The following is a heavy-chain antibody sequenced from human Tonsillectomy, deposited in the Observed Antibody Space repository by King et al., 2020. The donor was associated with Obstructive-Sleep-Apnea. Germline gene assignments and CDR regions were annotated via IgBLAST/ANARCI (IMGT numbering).Heavy chain of an antibody. D-gene: IGHD2-2*01. J-gene: IGHJ4*02. Sequence: QLQESGPGLVKPSETLSLTCTVSVGSISSSSYYFGCIRQPPGKGLEGLVSIYYSGSTYYNPSPKSRVTISVDTSKNQFSLKLSSVTAADTAVYYCARATLSCTDYWGQGTLVTVSS. CDR3: ARATLSCTDY. CDR1: VGSISSSSYY. V-gene: IGHV4-39*07. CDR2: IYYSGST.